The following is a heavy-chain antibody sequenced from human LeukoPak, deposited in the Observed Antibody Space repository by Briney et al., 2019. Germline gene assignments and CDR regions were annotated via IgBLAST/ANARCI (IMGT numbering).Heavy chain of an antibody. Sequence: GGSLRLSCAASGFTFTAYGMHWVRQAPGKGLEWVAFIRYDGGNKYYADSVKGRFTMSRDNSKNSLYLQMNSLRAEDTAVYYCAKDRYYTSGSYFGYFDYWGQGTLVTVSS. D-gene: IGHD3-10*01. V-gene: IGHV3-30*02. J-gene: IGHJ4*02. CDR2: IRYDGGNK. CDR1: GFTFTAYG. CDR3: AKDRYYTSGSYFGYFDY.